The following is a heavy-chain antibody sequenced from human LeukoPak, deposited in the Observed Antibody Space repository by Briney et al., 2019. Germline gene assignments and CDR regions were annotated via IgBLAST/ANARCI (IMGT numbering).Heavy chain of an antibody. CDR3: AKGSEVVYDLDY. CDR1: GFTFSSYD. V-gene: IGHV3-23*01. D-gene: IGHD5/OR15-5a*01. CDR2: ISGSGGST. Sequence: GGSLRLSCAASGFTFSSYDMSWVRQAPGEGLEWDSAISGSGGSTYYADSVEGRFTISRDNSKNTLYLQMSSLGAEDTAVDYCAKGSEVVYDLDYWGQGTLVTVSS. J-gene: IGHJ4*02.